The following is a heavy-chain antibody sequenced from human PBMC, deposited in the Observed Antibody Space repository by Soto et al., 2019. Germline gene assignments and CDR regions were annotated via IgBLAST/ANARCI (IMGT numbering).Heavy chain of an antibody. CDR2: VNPNSGNT. V-gene: IGHV1-8*01. J-gene: IGHJ5*02. Sequence: QVQLVQSGAEVKEPGASVKVSCKASGYTFTNYDINWVRQATGQGLEWLGWVNPNSGNTGYAQKFQGRVTLTRDTSISTAYMELSSLRSEDTAVYYCARTFYYERAGHTNWFDPWGQGTLVTVSS. CDR1: GYTFTNYD. D-gene: IGHD3-22*01. CDR3: ARTFYYERAGHTNWFDP.